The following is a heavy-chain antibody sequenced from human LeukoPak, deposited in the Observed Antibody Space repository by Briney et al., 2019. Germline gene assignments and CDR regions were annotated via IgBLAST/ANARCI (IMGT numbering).Heavy chain of an antibody. CDR2: ISAYNGNT. V-gene: IGHV1-18*01. CDR1: GYTFTSYG. J-gene: IGHJ6*02. D-gene: IGHD3-22*01. Sequence: ASVKVSCKAPGYTFTSYGISWVRQAPGQGLEWMRWISAYNGNTNYAQKLQGRVTMTTDTSTSTAYMELRSLRSDDTAVYYCARAGRSDSSGYYYYYYGMDVWGQGTTVTVSS. CDR3: ARAGRSDSSGYYYYYYGMDV.